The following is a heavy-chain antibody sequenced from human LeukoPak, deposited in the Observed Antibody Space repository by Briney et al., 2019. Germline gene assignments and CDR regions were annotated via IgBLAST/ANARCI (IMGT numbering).Heavy chain of an antibody. CDR1: GFTFSSYA. Sequence: GRSLRLSCAASGFTFSSYAMHWVRQAPGKGLEWVAVISYDGSNKYYAGSVKGRFTISRDNSKNTLYLQMNSLRAEDTAVYYCARESVALSSGWYAGDYWGQGTLVTVSS. CDR3: ARESVALSSGWYAGDY. D-gene: IGHD6-19*01. V-gene: IGHV3-30*04. CDR2: ISYDGSNK. J-gene: IGHJ4*02.